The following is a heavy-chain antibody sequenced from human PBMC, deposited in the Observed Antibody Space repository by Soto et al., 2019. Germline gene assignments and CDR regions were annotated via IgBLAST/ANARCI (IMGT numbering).Heavy chain of an antibody. CDR2: ISYSGSP. Sequence: QVQLQESGPGLVKPSQTLSLTCSISGASISSDDYYWSWFRQPPGKGLEWIGYISYSGSPYYNPSLKRRITISVDTSKTQYSMILSSVTAADTAVFYCAREVNNYYGMDVWGQGTTVNASS. V-gene: IGHV4-30-4*01. CDR3: AREVNNYYGMDV. CDR1: GASISSDDYY. J-gene: IGHJ6*02.